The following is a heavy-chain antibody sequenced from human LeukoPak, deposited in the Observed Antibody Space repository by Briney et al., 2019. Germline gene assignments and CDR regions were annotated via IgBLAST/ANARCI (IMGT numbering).Heavy chain of an antibody. CDR2: ISSSSSYI. CDR3: ARDSVMVRGVITPFDY. CDR1: GFTFSSYS. D-gene: IGHD3-10*01. Sequence: GGSLRLSCPASGFTFSSYSMNWVRQAPGKGLEWVSSISSSSSYIYYADSVKGRFTISRDNAKNSLYLQMNSLRAEDTAVYYCARDSVMVRGVITPFDYWGQGTLVTVSS. V-gene: IGHV3-21*01. J-gene: IGHJ4*02.